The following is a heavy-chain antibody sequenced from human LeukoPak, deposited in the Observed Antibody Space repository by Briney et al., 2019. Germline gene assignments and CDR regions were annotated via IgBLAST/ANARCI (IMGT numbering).Heavy chain of an antibody. D-gene: IGHD1-26*01. CDR1: GYTFTSYG. J-gene: IGHJ6*03. CDR2: ISAYNGNT. CDR3: ARISGSYGYYYYMDV. Sequence: ASVKVSCKASGYTFTSYGISWVRQAPGQGLEWMGWISAYNGNTNYAQKLQGRVTMTTDTSTSTAYMELRSLRSDDTAVYYCARISGSYGYYYYMDVWDKGTTVTVSS. V-gene: IGHV1-18*01.